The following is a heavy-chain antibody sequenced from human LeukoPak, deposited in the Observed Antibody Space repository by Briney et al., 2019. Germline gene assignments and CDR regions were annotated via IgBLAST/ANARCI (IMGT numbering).Heavy chain of an antibody. J-gene: IGHJ5*02. CDR2: ISWNSGSI. D-gene: IGHD3-10*01. V-gene: IGHV3-9*01. CDR3: AKGPYGSGSTWFDP. CDR1: GFTFDDYA. Sequence: GGSLRLSCAASGFTFDDYAMHWVRQAPGKGLEWVSGISWNSGSIGYADSVKGRFTISRDNAKNSLYLQMNSLRAEDTALYYCAKGPYGSGSTWFDPWGQGALVTVSS.